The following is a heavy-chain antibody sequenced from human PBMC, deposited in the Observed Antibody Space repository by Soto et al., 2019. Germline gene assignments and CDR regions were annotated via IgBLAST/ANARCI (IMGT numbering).Heavy chain of an antibody. V-gene: IGHV2-5*01. Sequence: SGPTLVNPTQTLTLTCTFSGFSLSTSPEGVGWIRQPPGKALEWLAHVYWNDAKYYSLSLKTRLTITKDTSKNQVVLTMTNMDPVDTATYFWAHLNTRGYYFDYWGQGALVTVSS. J-gene: IGHJ4*02. CDR2: VYWNDAK. CDR3: AHLNTRGYYFDY. CDR1: GFSLSTSPEG.